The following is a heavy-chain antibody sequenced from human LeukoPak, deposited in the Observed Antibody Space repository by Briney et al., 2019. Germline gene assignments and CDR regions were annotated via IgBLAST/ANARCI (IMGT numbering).Heavy chain of an antibody. Sequence: ASVKVSCKASGGTFSSYAISWVRQAPGQGLEWMGGIIPIFGTANYAQKFQGRVTITADESTGTAYMELSSLRSEDTAVYYCARGGYSYGYVDYWGQGTLVTVSS. CDR1: GGTFSSYA. CDR2: IIPIFGTA. D-gene: IGHD5-18*01. CDR3: ARGGYSYGYVDY. V-gene: IGHV1-69*13. J-gene: IGHJ4*02.